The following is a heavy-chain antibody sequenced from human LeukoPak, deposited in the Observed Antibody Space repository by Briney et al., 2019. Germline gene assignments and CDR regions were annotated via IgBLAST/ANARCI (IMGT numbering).Heavy chain of an antibody. D-gene: IGHD5-18*01. CDR3: ARGPPSQLWRKYLDY. CDR1: GGSITSGRYY. Sequence: SETLSLTCTVSGGSITSGRYYWGWIRQPPGKGLEWIGSVYYSVSTYYNPSLKSRVTMSLDTSKNQFSLNLSSVTAADTAVYYCARGPPSQLWRKYLDYWGQGTLVTVSS. J-gene: IGHJ4*02. V-gene: IGHV4-39*02. CDR2: VYYSVST.